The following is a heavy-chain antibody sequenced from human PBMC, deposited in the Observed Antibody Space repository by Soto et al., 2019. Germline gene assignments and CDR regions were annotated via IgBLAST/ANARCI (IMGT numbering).Heavy chain of an antibody. D-gene: IGHD6-13*01. CDR3: AAVERAAAGKDY. Sequence: SVKVSCKASGFTFTSSAVQWVRQARGQRLEWIGWIVVGSGNTNYAQKFQERVTITRDMSTSTAYMELSSLRSEDTAVYYCAAVERAAAGKDYWGQGTLVTVSS. CDR1: GFTFTSSA. V-gene: IGHV1-58*01. CDR2: IVVGSGNT. J-gene: IGHJ4*02.